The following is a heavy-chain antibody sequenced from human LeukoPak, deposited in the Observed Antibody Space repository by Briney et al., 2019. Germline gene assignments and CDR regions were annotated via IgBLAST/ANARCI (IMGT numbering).Heavy chain of an antibody. CDR3: ARHTRVRDGYNLYCFDP. Sequence: SETLSLTCTVSGGSISSSSYYWGWIRQPPGKGPEWIGSIYHSGTTYYNPSLKSRVTISVDTSKNQFSLKLSSVTAADMAVYYCARHTRVRDGYNLYCFDPWGQGTLVTVSS. CDR2: IYHSGTT. J-gene: IGHJ5*02. D-gene: IGHD5-24*01. CDR1: GGSISSSSYY. V-gene: IGHV4-39*01.